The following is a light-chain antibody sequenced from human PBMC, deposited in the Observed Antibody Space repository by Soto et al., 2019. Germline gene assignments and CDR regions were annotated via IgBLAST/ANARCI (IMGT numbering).Light chain of an antibody. CDR1: SSNIAAGYD. CDR2: GNS. J-gene: IGLJ1*01. CDR3: QSYDSSLSGSYV. Sequence: QSVLTQPPSVSGAPGQRGTISCTGSSSNIAAGYDVHWYQQLPGTAPKLLIYGNSNRPSGVPDRFSGSKSGTSASLAITGLQAEDEADYYCQSYDSSLSGSYVFGTGTKLTVL. V-gene: IGLV1-40*01.